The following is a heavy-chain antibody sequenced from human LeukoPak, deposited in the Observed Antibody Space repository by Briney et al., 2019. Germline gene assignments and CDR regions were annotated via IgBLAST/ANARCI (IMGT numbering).Heavy chain of an antibody. CDR1: GGSISSSSYY. CDR3: ARVTIASSSPHNAFDV. Sequence: SETLSLTCTVSGGSISSSSYYWGWIRQPPGKGLEWIGSIYYSGSTYYNPSLKSRVTISVDTSKNQFSLKLSSVTAADTAVYYCARVTIASSSPHNAFDVWGQGTMVTVSS. V-gene: IGHV4-39*07. CDR2: IYYSGST. J-gene: IGHJ3*01. D-gene: IGHD6-13*01.